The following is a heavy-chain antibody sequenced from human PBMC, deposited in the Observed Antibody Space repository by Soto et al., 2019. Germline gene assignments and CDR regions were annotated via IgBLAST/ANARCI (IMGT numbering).Heavy chain of an antibody. CDR2: ISSSSSYT. D-gene: IGHD5-18*01. J-gene: IGHJ4*02. Sequence: GGSLRLSCAASGFTFSDYYMSWIRQAPGKGLEWVSYISSSSSYTNYADSVKGRFTISRDNAKNSLYLQMNSLRAEDTAVYYCARGIGGIQLWPFDYWGQGTLVTVSS. CDR3: ARGIGGIQLWPFDY. V-gene: IGHV3-11*06. CDR1: GFTFSDYY.